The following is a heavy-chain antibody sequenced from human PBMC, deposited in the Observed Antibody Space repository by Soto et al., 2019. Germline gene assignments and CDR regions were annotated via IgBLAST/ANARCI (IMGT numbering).Heavy chain of an antibody. V-gene: IGHV1-8*01. CDR1: GYTFTSYD. Sequence: ASVKVSCKASGYTFTSYDINWVRQATGQGLEWMGWMNPNSGNTGYAQKFQGRVTMTRNTSISTAYMELGSLRSEDTAVYYCAQARVHTMCEWGFLECSYYYYYMDVWGKGTTVTVSS. D-gene: IGHD3-3*01. J-gene: IGHJ6*03. CDR3: AQARVHTMCEWGFLECSYYYYYMDV. CDR2: MNPNSGNT.